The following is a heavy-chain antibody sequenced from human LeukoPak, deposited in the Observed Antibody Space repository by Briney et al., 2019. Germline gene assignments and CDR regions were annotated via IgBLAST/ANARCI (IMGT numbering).Heavy chain of an antibody. D-gene: IGHD6-13*01. V-gene: IGHV4-30-4*08. J-gene: IGHJ5*02. Sequence: PSETLSLTCTVSGGSISSGDYYWSWIRQPPGKGLEWIGYIYYSGSTYYNPSLKSRVTISVDTSKNQFSLKLSSVTAADTAVYYCARREGYSSSWSFQNWFDPWGQGTLVTVSS. CDR2: IYYSGST. CDR1: GGSISSGDYY. CDR3: ARREGYSSSWSFQNWFDP.